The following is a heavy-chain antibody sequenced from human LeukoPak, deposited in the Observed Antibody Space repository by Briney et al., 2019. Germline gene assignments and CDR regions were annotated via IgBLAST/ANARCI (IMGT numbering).Heavy chain of an antibody. D-gene: IGHD6-6*01. CDR3: AKDIRAARSVAFDI. V-gene: IGHV3-9*03. CDR2: ISWNSGSI. J-gene: IGHJ3*02. Sequence: TGGSLRLSCAASGFTFDDYAMHWVRQAPGKGLEWVSGISWNSGSIGYADSVKGRFTISRDNAKNSLYLQMNSLRAEDMALYYCAKDIRAARSVAFDIWGQGTMVTVSS. CDR1: GFTFDDYA.